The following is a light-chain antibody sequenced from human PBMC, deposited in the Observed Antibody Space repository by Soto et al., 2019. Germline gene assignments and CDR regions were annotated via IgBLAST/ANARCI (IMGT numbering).Light chain of an antibody. CDR3: QQYGSSPYT. CDR2: GAS. CDR1: QSVRNSY. V-gene: IGKV3-20*01. Sequence: EILLTQSPGTLSLSPGERATLSCRASQSVRNSYLAWYQQKPGQAPRLLIYGASGRATGTPDRFSGSGSGTDFTLTISRLEPEDFAVYYCQQYGSSPYTFGQGTKLEI. J-gene: IGKJ2*01.